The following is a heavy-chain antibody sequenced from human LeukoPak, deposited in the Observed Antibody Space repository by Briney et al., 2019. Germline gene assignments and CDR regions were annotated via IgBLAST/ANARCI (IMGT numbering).Heavy chain of an antibody. V-gene: IGHV3-7*01. J-gene: IGHJ4*02. CDR2: IKQDGSEK. Sequence: GGSLRLSCAASGFTFSSYGMHWVRQAPGKGLEWVANIKQDGSEKYYVDSVKGRFTISRDNAKNSLYLQMNSLRAEDTAVYYCARTVSGYDPYYFDYWGQGTLVTVSS. CDR1: GFTFSSYG. D-gene: IGHD5-12*01. CDR3: ARTVSGYDPYYFDY.